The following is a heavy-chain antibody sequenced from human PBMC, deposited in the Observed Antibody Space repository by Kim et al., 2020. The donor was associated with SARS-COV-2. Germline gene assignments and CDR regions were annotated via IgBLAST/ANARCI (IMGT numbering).Heavy chain of an antibody. V-gene: IGHV4-59*01. CDR3: AREGFGESPPSNDAFDI. J-gene: IGHJ3*02. D-gene: IGHD3-10*01. Sequence: LKSRVPISVDTSKNQFSLKLSSVTAADTAVYYCAREGFGESPPSNDAFDIWGQGTMVTVSS.